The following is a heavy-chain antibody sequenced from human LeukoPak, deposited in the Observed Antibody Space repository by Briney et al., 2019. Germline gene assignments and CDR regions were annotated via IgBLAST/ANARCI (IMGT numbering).Heavy chain of an antibody. CDR2: IWYDGSNK. V-gene: IGHV3-33*01. J-gene: IGHJ4*02. D-gene: IGHD1-20*01. Sequence: GGSLRLSCAASGFTFSSYGMHWVRQAPGKGLEWVAIIWYDGSNKYFADSVKGRFTISRDNSKNTVYLQVNSLRAEDTAVYYCARVGYDWNLFDCWGQGTLVTVSS. CDR3: ARVGYDWNLFDC. CDR1: GFTFSSYG.